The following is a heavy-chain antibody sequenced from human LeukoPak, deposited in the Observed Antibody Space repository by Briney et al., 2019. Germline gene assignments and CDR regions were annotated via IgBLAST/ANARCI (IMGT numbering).Heavy chain of an antibody. Sequence: SETLSLTCTVSGGSISSSSYYWGWIRQPPGKGLEWIGSIYYSGSTYYNPSLKSRVTISVDTSKNRFSLKLSSVTAADTAVYYCASLIDYYDSSGYLNWFDPWGQGTLVTVSS. V-gene: IGHV4-39*01. D-gene: IGHD3-22*01. CDR3: ASLIDYYDSSGYLNWFDP. CDR2: IYYSGST. J-gene: IGHJ5*02. CDR1: GGSISSSSYY.